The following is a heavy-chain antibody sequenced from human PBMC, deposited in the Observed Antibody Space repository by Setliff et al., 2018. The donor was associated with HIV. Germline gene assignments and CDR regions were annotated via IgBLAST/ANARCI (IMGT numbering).Heavy chain of an antibody. D-gene: IGHD3-3*01. V-gene: IGHV4-38-2*01. CDR3: ARGSRQLTIFGVVFKTNYYFMDV. J-gene: IGHJ6*03. Sequence: ETPSLTCAVSGYSISSGYYWGWIRQPPGKGLEWIGSIYHSGSTQYNPSLKSRVTISVDTPKNQFSLTLNSVTAADTAVYYCARGSRQLTIFGVVFKTNYYFMDVWGKGTAVTVSS. CDR2: IYHSGST. CDR1: GYSISSGYY.